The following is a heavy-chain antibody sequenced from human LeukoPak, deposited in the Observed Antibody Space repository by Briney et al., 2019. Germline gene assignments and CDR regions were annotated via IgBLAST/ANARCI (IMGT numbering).Heavy chain of an antibody. CDR1: GGSISSYY. CDR3: ARYDFRSGHHDAFDI. Sequence: SETLSLTGTVSGGSISSYYRSWIRQPPGKGLEWIGYIHYSVSTTYNPSLKSRVTTSVDTSNQFSLKLSSVTAADTAVYYCARYDFRSGHHDAFDIWGHGTMVTVSS. J-gene: IGHJ3*02. V-gene: IGHV4-59*08. CDR2: IHYSVST. D-gene: IGHD3-3*01.